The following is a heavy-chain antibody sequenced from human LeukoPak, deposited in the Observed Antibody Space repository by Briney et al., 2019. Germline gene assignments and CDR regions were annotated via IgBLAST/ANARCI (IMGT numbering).Heavy chain of an antibody. J-gene: IGHJ6*03. CDR3: ALVRGHYYYYYMDV. CDR1: GGTFSSYA. V-gene: IGHV1-69*05. CDR2: IIPIFGTA. Sequence: SVKVSCKASGGTFSSYAISWVRQAPGQGLEWMGGIIPIFGTANYAQKFQGRVTITTDESTSTAYMELSSLRSEDTAVYSCALVRGHYYYYYMDVWGKGTTVTVSS. D-gene: IGHD6-6*01.